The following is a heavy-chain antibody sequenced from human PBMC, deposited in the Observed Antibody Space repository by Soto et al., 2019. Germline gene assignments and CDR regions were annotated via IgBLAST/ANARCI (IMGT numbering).Heavy chain of an antibody. CDR3: GRKQDTARNYMEN. D-gene: IGHD1-7*01. CDR2: IDNSGSA. V-gene: IGHV4-61*03. Sequence: PSETLSLTCTVSGCSVSRGRWHRSLVRKDSGEGLEWIGYIDNSGSANYDLSLKSRVTLSVDTSKYRFSLRMRSATAEVTAVYDRGRKQDTARNYMENWGGAPLIPVAS. J-gene: IGHJ4*02. CDR1: GCSVSRGRWH.